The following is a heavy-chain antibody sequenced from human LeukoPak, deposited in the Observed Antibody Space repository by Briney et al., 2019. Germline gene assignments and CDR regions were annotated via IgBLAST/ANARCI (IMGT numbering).Heavy chain of an antibody. V-gene: IGHV3-23*01. CDR3: EVSSQDFDY. CDR2: ISGSGGST. CDR1: GFTFSDYY. Sequence: PGGSLRLSCAASGFTFSDYYMSWVRQAPGKGLEWVSAISGSGGSTYYADSVKGRFTISRDNSKNTLYLQMNSLRAEDTAVYYCEVSSQDFDYWGQGTLVTVSS. D-gene: IGHD6-13*01. J-gene: IGHJ4*02.